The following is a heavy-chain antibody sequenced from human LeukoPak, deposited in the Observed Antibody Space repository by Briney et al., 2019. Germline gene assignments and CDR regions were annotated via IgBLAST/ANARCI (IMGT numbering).Heavy chain of an antibody. CDR1: GYTFTSYA. D-gene: IGHD3-16*01. J-gene: IGHJ4*02. CDR3: AREGLGELTLDC. V-gene: IGHV1-3*01. CDR2: INAGNGNT. Sequence: GASVKVSCKASGYTFTSYAMHWVRQAPGQRLEWMGWINAGNGNTKYSQKFQGRVTITRDTSASTAYMELSSLRSEDTAVYYCAREGLGELTLDCWGQGNLVTVSS.